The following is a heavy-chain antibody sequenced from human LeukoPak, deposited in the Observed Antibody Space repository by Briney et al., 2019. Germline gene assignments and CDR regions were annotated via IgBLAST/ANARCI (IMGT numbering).Heavy chain of an antibody. CDR3: AKDLITIISPVDY. D-gene: IGHD3-9*01. CDR2: IWYDGSNK. V-gene: IGHV3-33*06. Sequence: GRSLRLSCAASGFHFSTYGMHWVRQAPGKGLEWVGVIWYDGSNKIYAESVKGRFTISRDNSKNTLYLQMNSLRAEDTAVYYCAKDLITIISPVDYWGQGTLVTVSS. CDR1: GFHFSTYG. J-gene: IGHJ4*02.